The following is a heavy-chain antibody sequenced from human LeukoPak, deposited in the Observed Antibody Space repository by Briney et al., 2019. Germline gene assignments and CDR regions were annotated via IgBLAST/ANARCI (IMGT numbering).Heavy chain of an antibody. V-gene: IGHV3-73*01. Sequence: PGGSLRLSCAASGFTFSGSAMHWVRQASGKGLEWVGRIRSKANSYATAYAASVKGRFTISRDDSKNTAYLQMNSLKTEDTAAYYCTRLGYYYGSGSPNQYWGQGTLVTVSS. CDR1: GFTFSGSA. J-gene: IGHJ4*02. CDR2: IRSKANSYAT. CDR3: TRLGYYYGSGSPNQY. D-gene: IGHD3-10*01.